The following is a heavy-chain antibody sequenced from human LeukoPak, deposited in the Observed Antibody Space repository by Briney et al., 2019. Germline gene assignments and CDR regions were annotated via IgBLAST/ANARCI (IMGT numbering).Heavy chain of an antibody. Sequence: GGSLRLSCAASGFTFSSYAMSWARQAPGKGLEWVSVIYSGGSTYYADSVKGRFTISRDNSKNTLYLQMNSLRAEDTAVYYCAKETIYYYDSSGYGQFDYWGQGTLVTVSS. J-gene: IGHJ4*02. CDR3: AKETIYYYDSSGYGQFDY. CDR2: IYSGGST. V-gene: IGHV3-23*03. D-gene: IGHD3-22*01. CDR1: GFTFSSYA.